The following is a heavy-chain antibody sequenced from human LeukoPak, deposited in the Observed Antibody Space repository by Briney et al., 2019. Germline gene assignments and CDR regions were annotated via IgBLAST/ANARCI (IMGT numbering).Heavy chain of an antibody. V-gene: IGHV3-64*05. J-gene: IGHJ4*02. CDR1: GFSFSTYA. Sequence: PGGSLRLSGSASGFSFSTYAMHWVRQAPGKGLEFGSGISSNGGSTYYGDSVKGRFTISRDNSKNTLYVQMTSLRAEDTAVYYCVKDPESVVRGVFGYWGQGTLVTVSS. CDR2: ISSNGGST. D-gene: IGHD3-10*01. CDR3: VKDPESVVRGVFGY.